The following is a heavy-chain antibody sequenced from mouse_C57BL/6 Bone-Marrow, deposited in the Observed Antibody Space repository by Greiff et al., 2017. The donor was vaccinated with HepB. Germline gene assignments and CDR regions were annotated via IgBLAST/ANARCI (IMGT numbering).Heavy chain of an antibody. Sequence: EVKVVESGGGLVKPGGSLKLSCAASGFTFSSYAMSWVRQTPEKRLEWVATICDGGSYTYYPDNVKGRFTISRDNAKNNLYLQMSHLKSEDTAMYYCARALWLRRVFAYWGQGTLVTVSA. D-gene: IGHD2-2*01. CDR3: ARALWLRRVFAY. CDR2: ICDGGSYT. CDR1: GFTFSSYA. V-gene: IGHV5-4*03. J-gene: IGHJ3*01.